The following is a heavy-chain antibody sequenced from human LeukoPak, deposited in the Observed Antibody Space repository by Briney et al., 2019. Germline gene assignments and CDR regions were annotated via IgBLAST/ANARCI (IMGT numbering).Heavy chain of an antibody. D-gene: IGHD6-19*01. V-gene: IGHV3-30*18. J-gene: IGHJ4*02. CDR2: ISYDGSNK. Sequence: PGRSLRLSCAASGFTFSSYDMHWVRQAPGKGLEWVAVISYDGSNKYYADSVKGRFTISRDNSKNTLYLQMNSLRAEDTAVYYCAKVPYGAVANYYFDYWGQGTLVTVSS. CDR1: GFTFSSYD. CDR3: AKVPYGAVANYYFDY.